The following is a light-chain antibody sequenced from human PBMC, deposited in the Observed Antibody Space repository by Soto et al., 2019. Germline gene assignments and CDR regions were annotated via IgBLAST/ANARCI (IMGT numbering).Light chain of an antibody. Sequence: DIQTTQSPSTLSESVRDRLTITCRASQTISSWLAWYQQKPGKAPKLLIYDASNLKSGVPSRFSGSGSGTDFTLTISSLQPDDFATYYCQQYDTYRTFGQGTKVDIK. J-gene: IGKJ1*01. V-gene: IGKV1-5*01. CDR3: QQYDTYRT. CDR2: DAS. CDR1: QTISSW.